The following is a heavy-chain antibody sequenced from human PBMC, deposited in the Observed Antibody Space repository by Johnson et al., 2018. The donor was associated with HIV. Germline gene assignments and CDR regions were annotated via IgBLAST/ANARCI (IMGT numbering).Heavy chain of an antibody. CDR2: ISYDGSNK. J-gene: IGHJ3*02. V-gene: IGHV3-30*03. CDR3: ARGDWLTVVTSPDAFDI. D-gene: IGHD4-23*01. Sequence: QVQLVESGGGLVQPGGSLRLSCAASGFTFSSYWMSWVRQAPGKGLEWVAFISYDGSNKHYAHSVKGRYSISRDNTKDTLYLQMNSLRVEDTAVYYCARGDWLTVVTSPDAFDIWGEGTMVTVSS. CDR1: GFTFSSYW.